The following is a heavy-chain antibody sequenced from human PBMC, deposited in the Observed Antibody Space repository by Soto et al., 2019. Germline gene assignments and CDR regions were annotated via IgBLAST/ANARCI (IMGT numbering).Heavy chain of an antibody. J-gene: IGHJ4*02. CDR3: ARRKGFGQSDY. V-gene: IGHV5-10-1*01. D-gene: IGHD3-10*01. CDR2: IDPSDSYT. CDR1: GYSFTSYW. Sequence: GAAQKISGKGSGYSFTSYWISWVRQIPGKGLEWMGTIDPSDSYTYYSPSFQGHVTISADKSISTAYLQWSSLKASDTAMYYCARRKGFGQSDYWGQGTLVTVSS.